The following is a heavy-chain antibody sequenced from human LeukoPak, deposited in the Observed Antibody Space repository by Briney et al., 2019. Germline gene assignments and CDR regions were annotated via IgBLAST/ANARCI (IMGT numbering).Heavy chain of an antibody. CDR2: IIPILGIA. D-gene: IGHD3-3*01. CDR1: GGTFSSYA. J-gene: IGHJ4*02. CDR3: ARGTTIFGRFDY. V-gene: IGHV1-69*04. Sequence: SVKVSCKASGGTFSSYAISWVRQAPGQGLEWMGRIIPILGIANYAQKFQGRVTITADKSTSTVYMELSSLRSEDTAVYYCARGTTIFGRFDYWGQGTLVTVSS.